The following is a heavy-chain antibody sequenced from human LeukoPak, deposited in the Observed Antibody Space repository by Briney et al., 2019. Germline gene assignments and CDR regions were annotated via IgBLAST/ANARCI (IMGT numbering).Heavy chain of an antibody. CDR1: GFTFSSYA. J-gene: IGHJ3*02. CDR3: ARGTPERGYSYGYSGAFDI. D-gene: IGHD5-18*01. CDR2: ISGSGGST. Sequence: PGGSLRLSCAASGFTFSSYAMSWVRQAPGKGLEWVSAISGSGGSTYYADSVKGRFTISRDNSKNTLYLQMNSLRAEDTAVYYCARGTPERGYSYGYSGAFDIWGQGTMVTVSS. V-gene: IGHV3-23*01.